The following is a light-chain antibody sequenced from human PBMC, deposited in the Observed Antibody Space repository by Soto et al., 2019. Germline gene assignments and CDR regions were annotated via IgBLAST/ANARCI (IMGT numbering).Light chain of an antibody. Sequence: QSVLTQPASVSWSAGQSITISCTGTSIDVGGYDYVSWYQQHPGKVPKLVIYEVVNRPSGVSNRFSGSKSGNSASLTISGLQAEDEADYYCGSYANSNTYVFGTGTKVTVL. V-gene: IGLV2-14*01. CDR3: GSYANSNTYV. CDR1: SIDVGGYDY. J-gene: IGLJ1*01. CDR2: EVV.